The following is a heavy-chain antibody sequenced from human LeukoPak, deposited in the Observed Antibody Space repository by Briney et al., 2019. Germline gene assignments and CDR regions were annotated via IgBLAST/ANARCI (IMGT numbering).Heavy chain of an antibody. D-gene: IGHD3-10*01. V-gene: IGHV4-59*01. Sequence: SETLSLTCTVSGGSISSYYWSWIRQPPGKGLDWIGYIYYSGSTNYNPSLKSRVTISVDTSKNQFSLKLSSVTAADTAVYYCARAFPRAMVRGLRAAFDIWGQGTMVTVSS. CDR3: ARAFPRAMVRGLRAAFDI. J-gene: IGHJ3*02. CDR1: GGSISSYY. CDR2: IYYSGST.